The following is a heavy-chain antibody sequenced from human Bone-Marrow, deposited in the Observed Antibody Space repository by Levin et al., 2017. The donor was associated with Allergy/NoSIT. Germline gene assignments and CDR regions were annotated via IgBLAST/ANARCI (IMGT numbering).Heavy chain of an antibody. V-gene: IGHV1-69*13. J-gene: IGHJ6*02. CDR1: GGSFSSHA. Sequence: GASVKVSCKASGGSFSSHAISWVRQAPGQGLEWMGVIIPILGTESYAQKFQGRVTITADESTSTAYMELSSLRSEDTAVYYCARRFLETHYGMDVWGQGTTVTVSS. CDR2: IIPILGTE. D-gene: IGHD3-3*01. CDR3: ARRFLETHYGMDV.